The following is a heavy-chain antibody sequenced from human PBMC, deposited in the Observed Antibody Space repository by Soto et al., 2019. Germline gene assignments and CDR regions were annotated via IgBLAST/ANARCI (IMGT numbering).Heavy chain of an antibody. CDR2: ISPRTGGT. V-gene: IGHV1-2*02. J-gene: IGHJ2*01. CDR3: ARDPGIETITDWYFKF. Sequence: GASVKVSCKASGYTFTNYYLHWVRQAPGQGLEWMGWISPRTGGTKYAQTFQGRVTLTRDTSITTAYMELSSLRSDDTAAYYCARDPGIETITDWYFKFWGRGTLVTVSS. D-gene: IGHD1-20*01. CDR1: GYTFTNYY.